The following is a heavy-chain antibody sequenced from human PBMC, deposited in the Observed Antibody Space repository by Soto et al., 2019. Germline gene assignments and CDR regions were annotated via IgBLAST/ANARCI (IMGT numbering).Heavy chain of an antibody. J-gene: IGHJ6*02. CDR1: GGSISSISYY. Sequence: PSETLSLTCTVSGGSISSISYYWGWIRQPPGKGLEWIGSIYYSGSTYYNPSLKSRVTISVDTSKNQFSLKLSSVTAADTAVYYCARHPPGVGIQLGYGMDVWGQGTTVTVSS. D-gene: IGHD5-18*01. CDR3: ARHPPGVGIQLGYGMDV. CDR2: IYYSGST. V-gene: IGHV4-39*01.